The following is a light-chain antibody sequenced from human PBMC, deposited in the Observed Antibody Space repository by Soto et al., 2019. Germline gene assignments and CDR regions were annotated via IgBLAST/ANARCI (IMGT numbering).Light chain of an antibody. J-gene: IGLJ1*01. CDR1: GSDVGAYNY. CDR2: EVN. V-gene: IGLV2-8*01. CDR3: CSDAGSSNYV. Sequence: QSVLTQAPSASGSPGQSVTISCTGTGSDVGAYNYVSWYRQYPGKAPKLVIFEVNKRPSGVPDRISGSKSGITAALTVSGLQAEDEADYYCCSDAGSSNYVFGTGTKVT.